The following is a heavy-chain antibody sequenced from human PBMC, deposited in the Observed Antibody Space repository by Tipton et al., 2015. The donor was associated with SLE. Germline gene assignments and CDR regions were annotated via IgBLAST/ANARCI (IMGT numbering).Heavy chain of an antibody. D-gene: IGHD7-27*01. CDR2: ISSSGSII. CDR3: AGDASWGPPGSPDY. CDR1: GFTFSSYE. V-gene: IGHV3-48*03. Sequence: SLRLSCAASGFTFSSYEMNWVRQAPGKGLEWVSYISSSGSIIYYADSVKGRFTISRDNAKNSLYLQMSSLRAEDTAVYYCAGDASWGPPGSPDYWGQGTLVTVSS. J-gene: IGHJ4*02.